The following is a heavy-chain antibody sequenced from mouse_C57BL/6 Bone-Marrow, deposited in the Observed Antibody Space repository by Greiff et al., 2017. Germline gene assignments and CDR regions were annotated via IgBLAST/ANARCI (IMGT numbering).Heavy chain of an antibody. CDR2: IWSGGST. V-gene: IGHV2-2*01. D-gene: IGHD2-3*01. CDR3: ARRNGWLLNMDY. Sequence: VQVVESGPGLVQPSQSLSITCTVSGFSLTSYGVHWVRQSPGKGLEWLGVIWSGGSTDYNAAFISRLIISKDNSKSQVFFKMNSLQADDTAIYYCARRNGWLLNMDYWGQGTSVTVSS. J-gene: IGHJ4*01. CDR1: GFSLTSYG.